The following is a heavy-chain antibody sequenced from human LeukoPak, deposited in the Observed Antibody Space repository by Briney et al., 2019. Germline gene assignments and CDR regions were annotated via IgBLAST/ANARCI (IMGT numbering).Heavy chain of an antibody. D-gene: IGHD4-17*01. CDR2: IYYSGST. Sequence: PSETLSLTCTVSGGSISSSSYYWGWIRQPPGKGLEWIGSIYYSGSTYYNPSLKSRVTISVDTSKNQFSLKLSSVTAADTAVYYCEYGDYDGIDYWGQGTLVTVSS. CDR3: EYGDYDGIDY. V-gene: IGHV4-39*01. CDR1: GGSISSSSYY. J-gene: IGHJ4*02.